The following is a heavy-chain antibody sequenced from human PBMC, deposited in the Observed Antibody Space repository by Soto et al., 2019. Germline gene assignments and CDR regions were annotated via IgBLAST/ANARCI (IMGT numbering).Heavy chain of an antibody. CDR2: IYYSGST. Sequence: ETLSLTCTVSGGSISSYYWSWIRQPPGKGLEWIGYIYYSGSTNYNPSLKSRVTISVDTSKNQFSLKLSSVTAADTAVYYCARVSGGYSYSYYYGMDVWGQGTTVTVSS. CDR3: ARVSGGYSYSYYYGMDV. D-gene: IGHD5-18*01. CDR1: GGSISSYY. V-gene: IGHV4-59*01. J-gene: IGHJ6*02.